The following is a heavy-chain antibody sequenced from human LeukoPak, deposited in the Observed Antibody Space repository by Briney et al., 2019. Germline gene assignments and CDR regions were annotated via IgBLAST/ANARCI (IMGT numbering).Heavy chain of an antibody. V-gene: IGHV3-23*01. Sequence: GGSLRLSCAASGFIFSSYAMTWVRQAPGKGLEWVSAISGSGGSTYYADSVKGRFTISRDNSKNTLYLQMNSLRAEDTAVYYCAKDSSSWGGDYWGQGTLVTVSS. CDR3: AKDSSSWGGDY. CDR2: ISGSGGST. D-gene: IGHD6-13*01. J-gene: IGHJ4*02. CDR1: GFIFSSYA.